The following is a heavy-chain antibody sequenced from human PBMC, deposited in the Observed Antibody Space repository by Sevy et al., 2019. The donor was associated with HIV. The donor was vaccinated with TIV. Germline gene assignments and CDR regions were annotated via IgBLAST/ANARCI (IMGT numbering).Heavy chain of an antibody. CDR2: ISAYNGNT. D-gene: IGHD3-22*01. CDR1: GYTFTSYG. V-gene: IGHV1-18*01. CDR3: ARDQDSSGYYPFDY. Sequence: ASVKVSCKASGYTFTSYGISWVRQAPGQGLEWMGWISAYNGNTNYAQSLQGRVTMTTDTSTSTAYMELRSLRSDDTAVYYCARDQDSSGYYPFDYWGQGTLVTVSS. J-gene: IGHJ4*02.